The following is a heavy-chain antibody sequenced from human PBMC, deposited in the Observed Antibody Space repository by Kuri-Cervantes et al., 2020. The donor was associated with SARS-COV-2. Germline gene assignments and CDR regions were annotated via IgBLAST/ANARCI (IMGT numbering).Heavy chain of an antibody. D-gene: IGHD2-15*01. CDR3: AKMSGDRGGAFEI. V-gene: IGHV3-9*03. CDR1: GFDFDNYA. CDR2: TSYNSDTI. Sequence: SLKISCAASGFDFDNYAMQWVRRALGKGLEWVSYTSYNSDTIRYAASVKGRFSISRDDAKNSVFLQMNNLRSEDMALYYCAKMSGDRGGAFEIWGQGTMVTVSS. J-gene: IGHJ3*02.